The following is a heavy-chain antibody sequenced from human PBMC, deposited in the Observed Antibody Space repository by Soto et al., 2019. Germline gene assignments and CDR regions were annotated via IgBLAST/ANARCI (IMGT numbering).Heavy chain of an antibody. CDR2: IIPIFGSV. CDR1: GSSFRTYA. Sequence: QVQLLQSGTEVKKPGSSVRVSCEASGSSFRTYAISWVRQAPGQGLEWMGEIIPIFGSVNYAQKIQDRVTISAVESTTTVYMDLKSLRSNDTGVYYCAKGAVAGTPTSYYYYGMDVWGQGTKVTVSS. CDR3: AKGAVAGTPTSYYYYGMDV. V-gene: IGHV1-69*12. D-gene: IGHD6-19*01. J-gene: IGHJ6*02.